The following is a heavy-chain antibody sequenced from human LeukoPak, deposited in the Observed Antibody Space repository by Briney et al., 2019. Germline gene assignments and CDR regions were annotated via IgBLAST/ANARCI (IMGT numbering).Heavy chain of an antibody. V-gene: IGHV3-48*04. CDR3: ARVIGSYGDSAY. CDR1: GFKFSSFS. J-gene: IGHJ4*02. CDR2: ISSTSSAT. Sequence: GGSLRLSCTASGFKFSSFSMNWARQAPGKGLEWLSYISSTSSATYYAGSVKGRFTLSRDNAKNSLYLQMDSLRAEDTAIYYCARVIGSYGDSAYWGQGTLVTVSS. D-gene: IGHD3-16*01.